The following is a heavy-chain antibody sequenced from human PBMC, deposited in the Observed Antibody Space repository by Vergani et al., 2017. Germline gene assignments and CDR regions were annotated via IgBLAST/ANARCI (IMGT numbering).Heavy chain of an antibody. CDR1: GGSISSSSYY. V-gene: IGHV4-39*01. Sequence: QLQLQESGPGLVKPSETLSLTCTVSGGSISSSSYYWGWIRQPPGKGLEWIGSIYYSGSTYYNPSLKSGVTISVDTCKNQFSLNLSSVTAADTAVYYCARQTTIFGVVVGFDYWGQGTLVTVSS. J-gene: IGHJ4*02. D-gene: IGHD3-3*01. CDR3: ARQTTIFGVVVGFDY. CDR2: IYYSGST.